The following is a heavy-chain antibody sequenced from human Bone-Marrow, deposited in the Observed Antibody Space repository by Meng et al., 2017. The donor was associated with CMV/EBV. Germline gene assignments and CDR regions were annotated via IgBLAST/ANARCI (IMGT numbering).Heavy chain of an antibody. J-gene: IGHJ1*01. Sequence: GESLKISCAASGFTFYSYGMHWVRQAPGKGLEWVANIKQDGSEKYYVDSVKGRFTISRDNAKNSLYLQMNSLRAEDTAVYYCARDGEVAQRRTEYFQHWGQGTLVTVSS. D-gene: IGHD1/OR15-1a*01. CDR1: GFTFYSYG. CDR3: ARDGEVAQRRTEYFQH. V-gene: IGHV3-7*01. CDR2: IKQDGSEK.